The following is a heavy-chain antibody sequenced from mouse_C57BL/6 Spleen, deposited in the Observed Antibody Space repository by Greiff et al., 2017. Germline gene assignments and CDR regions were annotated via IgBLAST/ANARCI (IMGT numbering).Heavy chain of an antibody. J-gene: IGHJ2*01. V-gene: IGHV1-61*01. CDR1: GYTFTSYW. CDR2: IYPSDSET. CDR3: ARYPGFDY. D-gene: IGHD4-1*01. Sequence: VQLQQPGAELVRPGSSVKLSCKASGYTFTSYWMDWVKQRPGQGLEWIGNIYPSDSETHYNQKFKDKATLTVDKSSSTTYMQLSSLTSEDSAVYYCARYPGFDYWGQGTTLTVSS.